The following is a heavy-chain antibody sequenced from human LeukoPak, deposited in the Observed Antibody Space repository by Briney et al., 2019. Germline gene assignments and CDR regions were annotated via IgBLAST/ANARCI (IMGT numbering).Heavy chain of an antibody. CDR2: INPGNADT. J-gene: IGHJ4*02. CDR3: ARLLGYDSSGYPGY. CDR1: GYSFTSYW. V-gene: IGHV5-51*01. Sequence: GESPKISCTNSGYSFTSYWIGWVRQAPGKGLEWVAIINPGNADTRYSPSFQGQVTISADKSNSTAYLQWSSLKASDTAMYYCARLLGYDSSGYPGYWGQGTLVTVSS. D-gene: IGHD3-22*01.